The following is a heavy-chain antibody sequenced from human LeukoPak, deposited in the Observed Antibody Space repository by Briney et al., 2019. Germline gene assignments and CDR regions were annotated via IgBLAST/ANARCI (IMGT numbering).Heavy chain of an antibody. J-gene: IGHJ5*02. CDR2: IDPSDSYT. CDR3: ARQYCSGGSCYSWYWFDP. D-gene: IGHD2-15*01. CDR1: GYSFTSYW. V-gene: IGHV5-10-1*01. Sequence: PGESLKISCKGSGYSFTSYWISWVRQMPGKGLEWMGRIDPSDSYTNYSPSFQGHVTISADKSNSTAYLQWSSLKASDTAMYYCARQYCSGGSCYSWYWFDPWGQGTLVTVSS.